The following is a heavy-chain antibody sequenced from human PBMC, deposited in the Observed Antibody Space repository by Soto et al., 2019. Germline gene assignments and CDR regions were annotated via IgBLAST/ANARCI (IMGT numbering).Heavy chain of an antibody. D-gene: IGHD4-17*01. CDR1: GGSLSNYG. CDR2: IIPVFGTA. V-gene: IGHV1-69*12. J-gene: IGHJ6*02. Sequence: QVQLVQSGAEVKKPGSSVKVSCKASGGSLSNYGISWVRQAPGQGLEWMGGIIPVFGTANYAQKFQGRVTITADESTRIVDMDVTSLRSEDTAVYYWARGDATKIVVTTYYGMDVWGQGTTVTVSS. CDR3: ARGDATKIVVTTYYGMDV.